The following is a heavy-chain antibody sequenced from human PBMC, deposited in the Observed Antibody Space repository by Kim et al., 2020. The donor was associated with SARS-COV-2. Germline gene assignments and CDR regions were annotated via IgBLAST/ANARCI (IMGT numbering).Heavy chain of an antibody. CDR1: GFTFSSYS. V-gene: IGHV3-21*01. CDR2: ISSSSSYI. Sequence: LSLTCAASGFTFSSYSMNWVRQAPGKGLEWVSSISSSSSYIYYADSVKGRFTISRDNAKNSLFLQMNSLRAEDTAVYYCARDSRSSGCSGGSCYSDYWGQGTLVTVSS. J-gene: IGHJ4*02. D-gene: IGHD2-15*01. CDR3: ARDSRSSGCSGGSCYSDY.